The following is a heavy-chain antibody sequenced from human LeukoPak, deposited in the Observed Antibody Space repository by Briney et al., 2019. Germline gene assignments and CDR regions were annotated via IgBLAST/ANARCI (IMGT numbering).Heavy chain of an antibody. CDR2: ISYDGSNK. J-gene: IGHJ5*02. D-gene: IGHD3-22*01. V-gene: IGHV3-30*18. Sequence: PGRSLRLSCAASGFTFSSYGMHWVRQAPDKGLEWVAVISYDGSNKYYADSVKGRFTISRDNSKNTLYLQMNSLRAEDTAVYYCAKTTYYYDSSGYSNWFDPWGQGTLVTVSS. CDR1: GFTFSSYG. CDR3: AKTTYYYDSSGYSNWFDP.